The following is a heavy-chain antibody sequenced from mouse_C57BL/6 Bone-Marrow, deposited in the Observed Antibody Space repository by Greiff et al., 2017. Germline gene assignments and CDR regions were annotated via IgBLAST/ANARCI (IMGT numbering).Heavy chain of an antibody. CDR2: IDPSDSET. CDR3: ATHYYGSSYYAMDY. Sequence: QVQLQQPGAELVRPGSSVKLSCKASGYTFTSYWMHWVKQRPIQGLEWIGNIDPSDSETHYNQKFKDKATLTVDKSSSTAYMQLSSLTSADSAVYYCATHYYGSSYYAMDYWGQGTSVTVSS. D-gene: IGHD1-1*01. J-gene: IGHJ4*01. V-gene: IGHV1-52*01. CDR1: GYTFTSYW.